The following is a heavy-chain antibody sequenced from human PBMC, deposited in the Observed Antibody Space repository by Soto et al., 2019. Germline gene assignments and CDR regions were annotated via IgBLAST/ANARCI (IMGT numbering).Heavy chain of an antibody. J-gene: IGHJ4*02. D-gene: IGHD3-10*01. Sequence: SVKVSCKASGFTFTSSAMQWVRQTRGQRLEWIGWIVVGSGNTNYAQKFQERVTITRDMSTSTAYMELNNLRAEDTAIYYCAKPVYGSGSPDYWGQGTLVTVSS. V-gene: IGHV1-58*02. CDR1: GFTFTSSA. CDR3: AKPVYGSGSPDY. CDR2: IVVGSGNT.